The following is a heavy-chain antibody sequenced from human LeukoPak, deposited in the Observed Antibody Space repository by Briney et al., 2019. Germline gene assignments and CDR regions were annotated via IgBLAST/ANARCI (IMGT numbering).Heavy chain of an antibody. CDR3: ARDPRGVESSGWWGYFDY. CDR1: GYTFTSYY. D-gene: IGHD6-19*01. Sequence: ASVKVSCKASGYTFTSYYMHWVRQAPGQGLEWMGIINPSGGSTSYAQKFQGRVTMTRDTSTSTVYMELSSLRSEDTAVYYCARDPRGVESSGWWGYFDYWGQGILVTVSS. CDR2: INPSGGST. J-gene: IGHJ4*02. V-gene: IGHV1-46*01.